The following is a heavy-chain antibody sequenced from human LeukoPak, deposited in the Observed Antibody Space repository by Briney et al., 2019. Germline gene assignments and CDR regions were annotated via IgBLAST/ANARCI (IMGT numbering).Heavy chain of an antibody. CDR1: GFIVSRSY. CDR2: ISSSSSYI. Sequence: GGSLRLSCAASGFIVSRSYMNWVRQAPGKGLEWVSSISSSSSYIYYADSVKGRFTISRDNAKNSLYLQMNSLRAEDTAVYYCARANQRDAFDIWGQGTMVTVSS. CDR3: ARANQRDAFDI. D-gene: IGHD6-25*01. V-gene: IGHV3-21*01. J-gene: IGHJ3*02.